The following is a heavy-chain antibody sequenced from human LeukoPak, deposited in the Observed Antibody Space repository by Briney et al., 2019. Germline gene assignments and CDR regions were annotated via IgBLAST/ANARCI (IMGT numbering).Heavy chain of an antibody. J-gene: IGHJ6*04. CDR1: GGSFSGYY. V-gene: IGHV4-34*01. CDR3: ARSRMVRGVTTALGPKSPHGMDV. D-gene: IGHD3-10*01. Sequence: SETLSLTCAVYGGSFSGYYWSWIRQPPGKGLEWIGEINHSGSTNYNPSLKSRVTISVDTSKNQFSLKLSSVTAADTAVYHCARSRMVRGVTTALGPKSPHGMDVWGKGTTVTASS. CDR2: INHSGST.